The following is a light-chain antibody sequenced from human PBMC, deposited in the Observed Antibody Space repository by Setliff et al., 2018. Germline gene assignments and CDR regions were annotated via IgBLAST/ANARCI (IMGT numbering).Light chain of an antibody. CDR2: DVS. Sequence: LAQPASVSGSPGQSVTISCTGTSSDIGGYNYVSWYQQHPGKAPKLMIYDVSIRPSGVSTRFSGSKSANTASLTISGLQAEDEADYYCCSYADTNIPVFGTGTKVTVL. CDR1: SSDIGGYNY. V-gene: IGLV2-14*03. CDR3: CSYADTNIPV. J-gene: IGLJ1*01.